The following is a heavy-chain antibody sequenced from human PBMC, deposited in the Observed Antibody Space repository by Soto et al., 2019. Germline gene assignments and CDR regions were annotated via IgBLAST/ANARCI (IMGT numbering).Heavy chain of an antibody. CDR2: ITYIGGAT. CDR3: AKVSSLYGDYVPSSGLDDF. V-gene: IGHV3-23*01. CDR1: GFTFSSYA. J-gene: IGHJ4*02. D-gene: IGHD4-17*01. Sequence: EAQLLESGGGFVQPGGSLRLSCAASGFTFSSYAMAWVRQAPGKGLEWVSGITYIGGATFYADSVKGRFTISRDNVRNTLYLQMNRLRVEDTAVYYCAKVSSLYGDYVPSSGLDDFWGQGTLVIVSS.